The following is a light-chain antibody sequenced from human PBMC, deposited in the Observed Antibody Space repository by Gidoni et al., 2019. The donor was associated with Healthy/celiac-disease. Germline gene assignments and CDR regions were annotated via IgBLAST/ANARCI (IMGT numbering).Light chain of an antibody. CDR2: RNN. J-gene: IGLJ3*02. CDR3: AAWDDSLSGLRV. V-gene: IGLV1-47*01. CDR1: SSNIGSNY. Sequence: QSVRTKPPYASGTPGQRATISCSGRSSNIGSNYVYWYQQLPGTAPKLLIYRNNQRPSGVPDRFSGSKSGTSASLAISGLRSEDEADYYCAAWDDSLSGLRVFGGGTKLXVX.